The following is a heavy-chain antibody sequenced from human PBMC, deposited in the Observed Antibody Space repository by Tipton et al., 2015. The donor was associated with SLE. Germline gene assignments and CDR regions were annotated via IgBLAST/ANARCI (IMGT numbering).Heavy chain of an antibody. Sequence: VQLVQSGGGLVKPGGSLRLSCAASGFTFSSYSMNWVRQAPGKGLEWVSSISSSSSHIYYADSVKGRITISRDNAKNSLYLQMNSLRAEDTAVYYCAREHGSSSWYLTYYYGMDVWGQGTTVTVSS. CDR3: AREHGSSSWYLTYYYGMDV. CDR2: ISSSSSHI. J-gene: IGHJ6*02. V-gene: IGHV3-21*01. D-gene: IGHD6-13*01. CDR1: GFTFSSYS.